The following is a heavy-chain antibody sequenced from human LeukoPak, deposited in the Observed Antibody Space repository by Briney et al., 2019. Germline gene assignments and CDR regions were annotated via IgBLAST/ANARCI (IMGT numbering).Heavy chain of an antibody. CDR3: AREYSGYDYYFDY. CDR1: GYTFTSYD. D-gene: IGHD5-12*01. J-gene: IGHJ4*02. V-gene: IGHV1-8*01. CDR2: MNPNSGNT. Sequence: ASVKVSCKASGYTFTSYDINWVRQATGQGLEWMGWMNPNSGNTGYAQKFQGRVTITRDTSASTAYMELSSLRSEDTAVYYCAREYSGYDYYFDYWGQGTLVTVSS.